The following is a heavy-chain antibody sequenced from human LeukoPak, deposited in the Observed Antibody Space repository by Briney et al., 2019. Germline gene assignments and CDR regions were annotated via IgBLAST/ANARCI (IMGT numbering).Heavy chain of an antibody. CDR2: IYYSGST. CDR1: GGSISSYY. D-gene: IGHD6-13*01. V-gene: IGHV4-59*01. J-gene: IGHJ2*01. Sequence: SETLSLTCTVSGGSISSYYWSWIRQPPGKGLECIGYIYYSGSTNYNPSLKSRVTISVDTSKNQFSLKLSSVTAADTAVYYCARDPSTIAAAGFDLWGRGTLVTVSS. CDR3: ARDPSTIAAAGFDL.